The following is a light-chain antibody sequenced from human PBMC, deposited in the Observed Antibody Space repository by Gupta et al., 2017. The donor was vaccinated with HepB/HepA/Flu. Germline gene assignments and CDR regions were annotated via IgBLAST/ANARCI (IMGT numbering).Light chain of an antibody. CDR3: QQYNTSPRT. V-gene: IGKV1-16*02. Sequence: EIQLTPSPSSVSAAVGDRVTMTCRASQSISNYLAWYQQKPGKAPKFLIYAASSLQSGVPSKFSGSGSGTDFTLTISSLQPEDFATYYCQQYNTSPRTFGQGTKLEIK. CDR2: AAS. J-gene: IGKJ1*01. CDR1: QSISNY.